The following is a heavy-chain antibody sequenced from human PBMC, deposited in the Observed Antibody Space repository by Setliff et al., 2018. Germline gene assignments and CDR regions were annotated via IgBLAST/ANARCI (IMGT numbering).Heavy chain of an antibody. CDR2: INYSGNS. CDR3: ARDTRVRDSSSVPSDTFDI. J-gene: IGHJ3*02. D-gene: IGHD2-15*01. Sequence: LSLTCSVSGGSISTYYWSWIRQPPGKGLEWIGNINYSGNSNYIPSLKSRVTISVDTPKNQFSLKLSSVTAADTAVYYCARDTRVRDSSSVPSDTFDIWGRGTMVTVSS. CDR1: GGSISTYY. V-gene: IGHV4-59*01.